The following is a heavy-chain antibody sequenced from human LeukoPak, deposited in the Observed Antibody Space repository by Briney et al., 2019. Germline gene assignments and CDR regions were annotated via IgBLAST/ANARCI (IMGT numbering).Heavy chain of an antibody. J-gene: IGHJ3*02. CDR1: GYTFTSYA. CDR2: INAGNGNT. D-gene: IGHD4-11*01. V-gene: IGHV1-3*03. CDR3: ARAGENHDYLDKFAFDI. Sequence: ASVKVSCKASGYTFTSYAMHWVRQAPGQRLEWMGWINAGNGNTKYSQEFQGRVTITRDTSASTAYMELSSLRSEDMAVYYCARAGENHDYLDKFAFDIWGQGTMVTVSS.